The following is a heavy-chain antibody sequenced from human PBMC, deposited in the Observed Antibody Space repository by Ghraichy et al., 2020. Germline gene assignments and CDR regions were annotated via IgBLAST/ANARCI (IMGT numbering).Heavy chain of an antibody. CDR2: INHSGST. D-gene: IGHD5-24*01. Sequence: SQTLLLTCAVYGGSFSGYYWSWIRQPPGKGLEWIGEINHSGSTNYNPSLKSRVTISVDTSKNQFSLKLSSVTAADTAVYYCARGGRWLQYYYWGQGTLVTVSS. CDR3: ARGGRWLQYYY. CDR1: GGSFSGYY. V-gene: IGHV4-34*01. J-gene: IGHJ4*02.